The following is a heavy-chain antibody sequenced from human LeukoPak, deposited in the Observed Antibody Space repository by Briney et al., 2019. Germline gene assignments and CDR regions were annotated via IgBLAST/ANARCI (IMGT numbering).Heavy chain of an antibody. D-gene: IGHD2-8*02. CDR2: ISSGGSTI. CDR1: GFTFSSYS. J-gene: IGHJ4*02. CDR3: ARDETGVGSGGIDF. V-gene: IGHV3-48*02. Sequence: PGGSLRLSCAASGFTFSSYSMNWVCQAPGKGLEWVAYISSGGSTIYYADSVRGRFTISRDSARNSLYLQMNSLRDEDTAVYYCARDETGVGSGGIDFWGQGTLVTVSS.